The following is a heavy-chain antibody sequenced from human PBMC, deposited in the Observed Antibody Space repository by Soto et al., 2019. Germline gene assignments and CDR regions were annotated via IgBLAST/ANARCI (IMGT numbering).Heavy chain of an antibody. CDR3: ARLFCSSSTCYIGLDY. V-gene: IGHV5-51*01. CDR2: IYPDDSRI. D-gene: IGHD2-2*02. CDR1: GYRFTSYW. Sequence: PGPSQTISCEASGYRFTSYWLAWVRRIQRKGLEWMGIIYPDDSRIKYSPSFQGQVTISADKSISTAYLHWTSLRASDTAMYCCARLFCSSSTCYIGLDYWGQGTPVTVSS. J-gene: IGHJ4*02.